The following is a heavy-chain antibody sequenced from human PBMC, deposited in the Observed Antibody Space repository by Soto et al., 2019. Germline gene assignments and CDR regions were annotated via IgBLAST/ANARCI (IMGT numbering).Heavy chain of an antibody. V-gene: IGHV1-3*01. CDR2: INAGNGNT. J-gene: IGHJ6*02. Sequence: GASVKVSCKASGYTFTSYAMHWVRQAPGQRLEWMGWINAGNGNTKYSQKFQGRVTITTDTSTSTAYMELRSLRSDDTAVYYCARDSVGLGYCSGGSCSGGYYGMDVWGQGTTVTVSS. CDR1: GYTFTSYA. CDR3: ARDSVGLGYCSGGSCSGGYYGMDV. D-gene: IGHD2-15*01.